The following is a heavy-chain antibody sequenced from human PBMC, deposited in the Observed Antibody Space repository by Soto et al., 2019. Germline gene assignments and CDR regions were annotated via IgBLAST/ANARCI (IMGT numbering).Heavy chain of an antibody. CDR1: GFTLSSYA. CDR3: AKYSTSWRGGQFDY. Sequence: EVQLLESGGGLVQPGGSLRLSCAASGFTLSSYAMSWVRQAPGKGLEWVLAVSSSGGSTYYADSVKGRFTISRDNSKNTLYLQMNSLRAEDTAVYYCAKYSTSWRGGQFDYWGQGTLVTVSS. CDR2: VSSSGGST. J-gene: IGHJ4*02. V-gene: IGHV3-23*01. D-gene: IGHD6-13*01.